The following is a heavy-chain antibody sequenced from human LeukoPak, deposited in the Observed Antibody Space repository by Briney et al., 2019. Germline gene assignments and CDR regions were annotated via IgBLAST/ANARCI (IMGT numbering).Heavy chain of an antibody. CDR3: AKDHGQAVVPRRFDY. CDR1: GFTVSSNY. D-gene: IGHD2-2*01. J-gene: IGHJ4*02. Sequence: PGGSLRLSCAASGFTVSSNYMSWVRQASEKGLEWVSILYSGGSAYYADSVKGRFTISRDNSKNTLYLQMNSLRVEDTAVYYCAKDHGQAVVPRRFDYWGQGTLVTVSS. V-gene: IGHV3-53*01. CDR2: LYSGGSA.